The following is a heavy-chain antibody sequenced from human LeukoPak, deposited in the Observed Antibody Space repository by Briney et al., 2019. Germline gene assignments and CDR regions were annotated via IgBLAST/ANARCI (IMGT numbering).Heavy chain of an antibody. V-gene: IGHV3-48*03. Sequence: GGSLRLSCAASGFTFSSYEMSWVRQAPGKGLEWVSCISGSGDTIYYADSVKGRFTISRDNAKNSLYLQMNSLRAEDTAVYYCASPGYGGSFDYWGQGTLVTVSS. J-gene: IGHJ4*02. CDR1: GFTFSSYE. D-gene: IGHD4-23*01. CDR3: ASPGYGGSFDY. CDR2: ISGSGDTI.